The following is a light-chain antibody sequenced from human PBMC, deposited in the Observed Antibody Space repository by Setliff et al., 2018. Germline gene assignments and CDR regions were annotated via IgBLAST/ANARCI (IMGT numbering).Light chain of an antibody. Sequence: QSALTQPASVSGSPGQSITISCSGTSSDAGSYDLVSWYQQHPGKAPKLIIYNVSGRPSGVSHRFSGSKSDNTASLTISGLQAEDEADYYCNAYTSRSTYVFGSGTKVTVL. CDR1: SSDAGSYDL. J-gene: IGLJ1*01. V-gene: IGLV2-14*03. CDR3: NAYTSRSTYV. CDR2: NVS.